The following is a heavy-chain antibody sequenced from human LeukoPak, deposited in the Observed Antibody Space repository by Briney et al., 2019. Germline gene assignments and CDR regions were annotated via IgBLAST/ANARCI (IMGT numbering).Heavy chain of an antibody. Sequence: GGSLRLSRAASGFIFSNYAMSWVRQAPGKGLEWVSAINGGGSSTFYADSVKGRFTISRDNSKDTLYLQMNNLRVEDTAKYYCAKDRTVSGYTPLSWGQGILVTVSS. CDR1: GFIFSNYA. CDR3: AKDRTVSGYTPLS. J-gene: IGHJ5*02. CDR2: INGGGSST. V-gene: IGHV3-23*01. D-gene: IGHD5-12*01.